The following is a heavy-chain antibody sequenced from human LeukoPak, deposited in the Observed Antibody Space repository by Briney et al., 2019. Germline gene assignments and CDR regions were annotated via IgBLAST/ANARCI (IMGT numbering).Heavy chain of an antibody. D-gene: IGHD3-22*01. J-gene: IGHJ4*02. Sequence: SETLSLTCTVSGGSISSYYWSWIRQPPGKGLEWIGYIYYSGSTNYNPSLKSRVTISVDTSKNQFSLKLSSVTAADTAVYYCAGRRRVYYDSSGYYYNYWGQGTLVTVSS. CDR1: GGSISSYY. V-gene: IGHV4-59*12. CDR2: IYYSGST. CDR3: AGRRRVYYDSSGYYYNY.